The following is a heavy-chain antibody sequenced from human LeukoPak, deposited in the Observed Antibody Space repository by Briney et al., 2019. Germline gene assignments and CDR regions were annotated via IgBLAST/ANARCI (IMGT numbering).Heavy chain of an antibody. CDR2: IYSSGIT. J-gene: IGHJ4*02. Sequence: PSETLSLTCTVSGGSISNNYWGWVRQSPGKGLEWIGYIYSSGITDYNPSLKSRVTLSVDTSKNQFSLKLNSVTAADTAVYYCARHGLKLVGLSTIYFDNWGQGTLVNVSS. CDR3: ARHGLKLVGLSTIYFDN. V-gene: IGHV4-59*08. D-gene: IGHD1-26*01. CDR1: GGSISNNY.